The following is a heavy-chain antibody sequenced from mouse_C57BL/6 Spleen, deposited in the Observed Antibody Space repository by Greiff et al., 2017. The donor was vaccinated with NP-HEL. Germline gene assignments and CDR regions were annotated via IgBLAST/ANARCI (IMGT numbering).Heavy chain of an antibody. J-gene: IGHJ1*03. CDR3: TRDGGYVSSYWDFEV. Sequence: EVQLVESGEGLVKPGGSLKLSCAASGFTFSSYAMSWVRQTPEKRLEWVAYISSGGDYIYYADTVKGRFTISRDNARNNLYLQMSSLKSEDTAMYYCTRDGGYVSSYWDFEVWGTGTTVTVSS. V-gene: IGHV5-9-1*02. D-gene: IGHD1-1*01. CDR1: GFTFSSYA. CDR2: ISSGGDYI.